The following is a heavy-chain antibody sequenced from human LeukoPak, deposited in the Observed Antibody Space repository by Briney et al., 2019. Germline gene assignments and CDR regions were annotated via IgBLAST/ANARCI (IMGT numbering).Heavy chain of an antibody. V-gene: IGHV3-74*01. D-gene: IGHD3-22*01. CDR1: GFTLGSYW. CDR2: VNTDGSST. J-gene: IGHJ3*02. CDR3: ARELGVGVIGDAFDI. Sequence: GGSLRLTCAVSGFTLGSYWMHWVRQAPGQGLAWVSRVNTDGSSTTYAESVKGRFTISKDNAKNTLYLQMNGLRAEDTAVYYCARELGVGVIGDAFDIWGQGTVVTVSS.